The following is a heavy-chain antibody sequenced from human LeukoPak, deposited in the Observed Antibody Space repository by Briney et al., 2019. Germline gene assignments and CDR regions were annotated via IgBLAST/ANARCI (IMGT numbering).Heavy chain of an antibody. V-gene: IGHV1-46*01. J-gene: IGHJ6*02. Sequence: GASVKVSCEASGYNFISYYMHWVRQAPRQGLEWMGIINPSGGSTSYAQKFQDRVTMTRDTSTSTVYMELSSLKSEDTAVYYCAREDVVLVDAVRYYYYGMDVWGQGTTVTVSS. CDR3: AREDVVLVDAVRYYYYGMDV. CDR2: INPSGGST. D-gene: IGHD2-8*01. CDR1: GYNFISYY.